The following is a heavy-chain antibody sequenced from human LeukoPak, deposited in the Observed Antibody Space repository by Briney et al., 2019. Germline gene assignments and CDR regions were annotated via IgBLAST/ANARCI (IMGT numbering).Heavy chain of an antibody. CDR3: ARSDYYGSGSHTVFDAFDI. J-gene: IGHJ3*02. CDR1: GGSVSNYF. V-gene: IGHV4-59*02. Sequence: SETLSLTCTVSGGSVSNYFWSWIRRPPGKGLEWIGYIDDSGNPNYNPSLKSQVSISIDKSKNQFSVTLSSVTAADTAIYYCARSDYYGSGSHTVFDAFDIWGQGTRVTVSS. CDR2: IDDSGNP. D-gene: IGHD3-10*01.